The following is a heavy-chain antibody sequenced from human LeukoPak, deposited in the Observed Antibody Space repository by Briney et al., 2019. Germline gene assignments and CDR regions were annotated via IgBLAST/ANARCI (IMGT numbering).Heavy chain of an antibody. CDR3: AREAPVLTDY. CDR1: GLTPTSYS. V-gene: IGHV3-21*01. Sequence: GGTLRLSCAASGLTPTSYSMSSVLQAPGDGLKSVSSISSSSSYIYYADSVKGRFTISRDNAKNSLYVHMTCLKVEDTAVYYCAREAPVLTDYWGQGTLVTVSS. J-gene: IGHJ4*02. D-gene: IGHD1-14*01. CDR2: ISSSSSYI.